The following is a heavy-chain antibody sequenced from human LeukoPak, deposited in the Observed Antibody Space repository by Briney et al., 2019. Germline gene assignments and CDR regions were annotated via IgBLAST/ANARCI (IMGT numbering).Heavy chain of an antibody. D-gene: IGHD4-17*01. J-gene: IGHJ6*02. V-gene: IGHV3-21*01. CDR1: GFTFSSYN. CDR3: AKDNGDYYYYYGMDV. CDR2: ISSSSSYI. Sequence: PGGSLRLSCAASGFTFSSYNMSWVRQAPGKGLEWVSSISSSSSYIYYADSVKGQFTISRDNAKNSLYLQMNSLRAEDTAVYYCAKDNGDYYYYYGMDVWGQGTTVTVSS.